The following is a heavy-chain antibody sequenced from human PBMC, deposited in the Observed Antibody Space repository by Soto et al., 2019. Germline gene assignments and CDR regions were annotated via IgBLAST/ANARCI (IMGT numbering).Heavy chain of an antibody. CDR3: ARDLVVVPAARRKSMDV. CDR1: GYTFTGYY. V-gene: IGHV1-2*02. J-gene: IGHJ6*02. CDR2: INPNSGGT. Sequence: ASVKVSCKASGYTFTGYYMHWVRQAPGQGLEWMGWINPNSGGTNYAQKFQGRVTMTRDTSISTAYMELSRLRSDDTAVYYCARDLVVVPAARRKSMDVWGQGTTVTVSS. D-gene: IGHD2-2*01.